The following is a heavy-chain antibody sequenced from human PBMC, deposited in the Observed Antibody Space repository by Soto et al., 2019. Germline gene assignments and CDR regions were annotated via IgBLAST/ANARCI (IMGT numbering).Heavy chain of an antibody. J-gene: IGHJ4*02. CDR1: ELSSSNHA. CDR2: ISGSDGGA. V-gene: IGHV3-23*01. Sequence: EMHLLESGGGLVQPGGSLRLSCAASELSSSNHAMTWVRQAPGKGLEWVSGISGSDGGAYYADSVKGRFTISRDNSRSTLYLQMNSLRVEDTAVYYCASGGLHGYTNGGLSYFHSWGQGTLVTVSS. CDR3: ASGGLHGYTNGGLSYFHS. D-gene: IGHD5-18*01.